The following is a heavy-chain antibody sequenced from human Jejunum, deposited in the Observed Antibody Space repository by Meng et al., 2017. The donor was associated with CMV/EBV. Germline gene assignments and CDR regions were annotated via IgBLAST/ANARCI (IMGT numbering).Heavy chain of an antibody. D-gene: IGHD3-22*01. CDR2: IYDSGTT. CDR3: ARNGYYSLDY. V-gene: IGHV4-4*02. J-gene: IGHJ4*02. CDR1: SGSFSSSKW. Sequence: LTCAVSSGSFSSSKWWSWVRQPPGKGLEWIGEIYDSGTTTYNPSLKSRVTISLDESKNDFSLKLKSVTAADTAVYYCARNGYYSLDYWSQGTLVTVSS.